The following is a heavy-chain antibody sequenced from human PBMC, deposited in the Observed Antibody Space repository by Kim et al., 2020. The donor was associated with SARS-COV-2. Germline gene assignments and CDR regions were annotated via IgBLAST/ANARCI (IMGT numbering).Heavy chain of an antibody. CDR2: IIPILGIA. J-gene: IGHJ4*02. Sequence: SVKVSCKASGGTFSSYAISWVRQAPGQGLEWMGRIIPILGIANYAQKFQGRVTITADKSTSTAYMELSSLRSEDTAVYYCASSFQDSSGYPGVGDYWGQGTLVTVSS. V-gene: IGHV1-69*04. CDR1: GGTFSSYA. CDR3: ASSFQDSSGYPGVGDY. D-gene: IGHD3-22*01.